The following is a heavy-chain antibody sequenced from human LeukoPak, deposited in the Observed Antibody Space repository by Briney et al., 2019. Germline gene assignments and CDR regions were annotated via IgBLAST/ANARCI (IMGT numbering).Heavy chain of an antibody. J-gene: IGHJ4*02. CDR1: GFTFNSYG. Sequence: GGSLRLSCVASGFTFNSYGMNWVRQAPGKGLEWVSFLRYDGRNQHYADSVGGRFTISRDNPNNTLYLQMNSLRPEDTAVYYGAKDPVASAPASYFANWGQGTLVTVSS. D-gene: IGHD5-12*01. V-gene: IGHV3-30*02. CDR2: LRYDGRNQ. CDR3: AKDPVASAPASYFAN.